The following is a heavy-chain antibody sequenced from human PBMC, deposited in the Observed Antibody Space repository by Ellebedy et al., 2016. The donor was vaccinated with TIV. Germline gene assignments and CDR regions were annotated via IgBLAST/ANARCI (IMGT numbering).Heavy chain of an antibody. V-gene: IGHV4-39*01. CDR2: IYYSGST. D-gene: IGHD5-12*01. CDR3: ARGQSGYDLYYYYGMDV. CDR1: GGSISSSSYY. J-gene: IGHJ6*02. Sequence: MPSETLSLTCTVSGGSISSSSYYWGWIRQPPGKGLEWIGSIYYSGSTYYNPSLKSRVTISVDTSKNQFSLKLSSVTAADTAVYYCARGQSGYDLYYYYGMDVWGQGTTVTVSS.